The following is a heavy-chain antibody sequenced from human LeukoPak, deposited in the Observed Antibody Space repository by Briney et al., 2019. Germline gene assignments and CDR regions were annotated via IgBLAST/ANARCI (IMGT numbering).Heavy chain of an antibody. CDR3: ARVRWGSGWYVYDY. CDR2: IYSGGST. Sequence: GGSLRLSCAASGFTVSSNYMSWVRQAPGKGLEWVSVIYSGGSTYYADSVKGRFTISRDNSKNTLYLQMNSLRAEDTAVYYCARVRWGSGWYVYDYWGQGTLVTVSS. CDR1: GFTVSSNY. J-gene: IGHJ4*02. D-gene: IGHD6-19*01. V-gene: IGHV3-53*01.